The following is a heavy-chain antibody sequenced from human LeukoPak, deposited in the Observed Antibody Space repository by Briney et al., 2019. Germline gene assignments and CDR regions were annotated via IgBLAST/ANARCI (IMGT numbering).Heavy chain of an antibody. CDR2: IYSGGST. CDR3: AGHYGNFDY. CDR1: GFTVSSNY. D-gene: IGHD3-10*01. V-gene: IGHV3-66*04. Sequence: GGSLRPSCAASGFTVSSNYMSCVRQAPGKGLEWVSVIYSGGSTYYADSVKGRFTISRDNSKNPLYLQMNSLIAEDTAVYYCAGHYGNFDYWGQGTLVTVSS. J-gene: IGHJ4*02.